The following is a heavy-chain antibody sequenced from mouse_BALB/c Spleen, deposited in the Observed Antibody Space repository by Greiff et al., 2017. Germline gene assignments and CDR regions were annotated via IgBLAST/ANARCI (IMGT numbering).Heavy chain of an antibody. CDR2: INSNGGST. CDR3: ARRGYFDY. J-gene: IGHJ2*01. Sequence: EVQGVESGGGLVQPGGSLKLSCAASGFTFSSYGMSWVRQTPDKRLELVATINSNGGSTYYPDSVKGRFTISRDNAKNTLYLQMSSLKSEDTAMYYCARRGYFDYWGQGTTLTVSS. CDR1: GFTFSSYG. V-gene: IGHV5-6-3*01.